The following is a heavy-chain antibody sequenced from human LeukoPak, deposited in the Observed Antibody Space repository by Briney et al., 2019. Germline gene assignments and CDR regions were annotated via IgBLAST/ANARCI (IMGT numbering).Heavy chain of an antibody. J-gene: IGHJ3*02. Sequence: PSETLSLTCTVSGGSISSYYWSWIRQPPGKGLEWIGYIYYSGSTNYNPSLKSRVTISVDTSKNQFSLKLSSATAADTAVYYCARGYSYGYGDAFDIWGQGTMVTVSS. CDR2: IYYSGST. D-gene: IGHD5-18*01. V-gene: IGHV4-59*01. CDR1: GGSISSYY. CDR3: ARGYSYGYGDAFDI.